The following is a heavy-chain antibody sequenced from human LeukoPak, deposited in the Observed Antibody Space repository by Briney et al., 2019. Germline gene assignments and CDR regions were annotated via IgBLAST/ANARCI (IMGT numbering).Heavy chain of an antibody. V-gene: IGHV3-53*01. J-gene: IGHJ6*03. CDR3: ARGPSPNYYYYMDV. CDR1: GFAFSSYS. Sequence: GRSLRLSCEAAGFAFSSYSMHWVRQAPGKGLEWVSVIYSGGGTYYADSVKGRFTISRDNSKNTLYLQMNSLRAEDTAVYYCARGPSPNYYYYMDVWGKGTTVTVSS. CDR2: IYSGGGT.